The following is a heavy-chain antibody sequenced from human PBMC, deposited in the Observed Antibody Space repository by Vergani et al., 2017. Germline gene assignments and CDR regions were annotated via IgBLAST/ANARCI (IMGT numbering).Heavy chain of an antibody. D-gene: IGHD3-3*01. Sequence: EVQLVESGGGLVQPGGSLRLSCAASGFTFSSYSMNWVRQAPGKGLEWVSYISSSSSTIYYAYSVKGRFTISRDNAKNSLYLQMNSLRAEDTAVYYCAGDFWSGYQVYYYYGMDVWGQGTTVTVSS. J-gene: IGHJ6*02. V-gene: IGHV3-48*01. CDR3: AGDFWSGYQVYYYYGMDV. CDR2: ISSSSSTI. CDR1: GFTFSSYS.